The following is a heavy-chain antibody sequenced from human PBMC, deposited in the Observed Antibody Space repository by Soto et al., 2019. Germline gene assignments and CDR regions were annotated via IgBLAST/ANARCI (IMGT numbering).Heavy chain of an antibody. CDR2: IWYDGSNK. J-gene: IGHJ6*02. V-gene: IGHV3-33*01. CDR1: GFTFSSYG. D-gene: IGHD3-3*02. Sequence: QVQLVESGGGVVQPGRSLRLSCAASGFTFSSYGMHWVRQAPGKGLEWVAVIWYDGSNKYYADSVKGRFTISRDNSKNPRYLQMNSLRAEDTAVYYCARELESYGMDVWGQGTTVTVSS. CDR3: ARELESYGMDV.